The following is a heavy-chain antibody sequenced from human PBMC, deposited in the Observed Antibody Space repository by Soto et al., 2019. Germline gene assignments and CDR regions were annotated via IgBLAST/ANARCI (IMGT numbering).Heavy chain of an antibody. J-gene: IGHJ6*02. D-gene: IGHD3-10*01. CDR1: GYSFTSYW. CDR3: ARSGGSGSYYYYGMDV. V-gene: IGHV5-51*01. CDR2: IYPGDSDT. Sequence: GESLKISCKGSGYSFTSYWIGWVCQMPGKGLEWMGIIYPGDSDTRYSPSFQGQVTISADKSISTAYLQWSSLKASDTAMYYCARSGGSGSYYYYGMDVWGQGTTVTVSS.